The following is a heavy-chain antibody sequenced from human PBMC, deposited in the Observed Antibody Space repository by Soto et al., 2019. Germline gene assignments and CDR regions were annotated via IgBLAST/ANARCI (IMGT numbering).Heavy chain of an antibody. Sequence: GGSLRLSCAASGLTFSSYAMSWVRQAPGKGLEWVSAISGSGGSTYYADSVKGRFTISRDNSKNTLYLQMNSLRAEDTAVYYCAKDNAKSSGWYGDADYWGQGTLVTVSS. D-gene: IGHD6-13*01. J-gene: IGHJ4*02. V-gene: IGHV3-23*01. CDR3: AKDNAKSSGWYGDADY. CDR2: ISGSGGST. CDR1: GLTFSSYA.